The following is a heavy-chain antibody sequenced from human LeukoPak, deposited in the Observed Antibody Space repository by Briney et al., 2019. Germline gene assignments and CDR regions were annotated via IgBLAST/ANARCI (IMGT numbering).Heavy chain of an antibody. CDR3: AKDIGSGSYYLSGFDY. D-gene: IGHD3-10*01. V-gene: IGHV3-9*01. CDR2: IRWNSGSI. Sequence: PGRSLRLSCAASGFTFDDYAMHWVRQAPGKGLEWVSGIRWNSGSIGYADSVKGRFTISRDNAKNSLYLQMNSLRAEDTALYYCAKDIGSGSYYLSGFDYWGQGTLVTVSS. J-gene: IGHJ4*02. CDR1: GFTFDDYA.